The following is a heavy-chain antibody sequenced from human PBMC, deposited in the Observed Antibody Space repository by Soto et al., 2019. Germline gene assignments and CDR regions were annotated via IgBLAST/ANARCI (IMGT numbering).Heavy chain of an antibody. Sequence: SETLSLTCTVSGGSISSSSYYWGWIRQPPGKGLEWIGSIYYSGNTYSNPSLKSRVTISVDTSKNQFSLKLSSVTAADTAVYYCARQWMVRGVIMDYWGQGTLVTVSS. J-gene: IGHJ4*02. V-gene: IGHV4-39*01. CDR1: GGSISSSSYY. D-gene: IGHD3-10*01. CDR3: ARQWMVRGVIMDY. CDR2: IYYSGNT.